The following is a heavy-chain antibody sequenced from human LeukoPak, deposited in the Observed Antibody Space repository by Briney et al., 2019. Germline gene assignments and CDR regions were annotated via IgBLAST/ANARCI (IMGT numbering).Heavy chain of an antibody. CDR2: IYYSGTT. D-gene: IGHD1-1*01. CDR3: ARGGRWEHFDY. CDR1: GGYICTYY. Sequence: SDTLSLTCTVSGGYICTYYWSCIPHPPAKGLEWIVYIYYSGTTTYTPSLRSRVTISVDTSKNLFSLKLSSVTAADTAVYYCARGGRWEHFDYWGQGTLVTVSS. J-gene: IGHJ4*02. V-gene: IGHV4-59*07.